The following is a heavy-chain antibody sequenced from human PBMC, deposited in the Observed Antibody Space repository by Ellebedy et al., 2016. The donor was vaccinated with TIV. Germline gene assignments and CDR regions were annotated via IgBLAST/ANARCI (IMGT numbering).Heavy chain of an antibody. J-gene: IGHJ5*02. CDR3: ARDGTYYDLWSGYYTLEGTNWFDP. V-gene: IGHV3-74*01. CDR1: GFSFSSSW. D-gene: IGHD3-3*01. CDR2: INHVGSGT. Sequence: GESLKISCAASGFSFSSSWMHWVRQAPGKGLEWVALINHVGSGTNYADSVKGRFTISRDNAMHTLSLQMNSLRADDTAVYYCARDGTYYDLWSGYYTLEGTNWFDPWGQGTLVTVSS.